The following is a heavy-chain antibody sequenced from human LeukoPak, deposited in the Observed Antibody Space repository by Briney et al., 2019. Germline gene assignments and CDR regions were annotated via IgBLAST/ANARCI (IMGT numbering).Heavy chain of an antibody. V-gene: IGHV4-31*03. J-gene: IGHJ4*02. Sequence: SSETLSLTCTVSGGSISSGGYYWSWIRQHPGKGLEWIGYIYYSGSTYYNPSLKSRVTISVDTSENQFSLKLSSVTAADTGVYYCARRRGYSFLVYFDYWGQGTLVTVSS. CDR1: GGSISSGGYY. CDR3: ARRRGYSFLVYFDY. D-gene: IGHD5-18*01. CDR2: IYYSGST.